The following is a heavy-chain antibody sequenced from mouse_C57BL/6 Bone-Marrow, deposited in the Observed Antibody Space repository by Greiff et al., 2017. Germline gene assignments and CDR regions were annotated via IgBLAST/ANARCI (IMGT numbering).Heavy chain of an antibody. CDR3: ARYDPYYAMDY. D-gene: IGHD2-3*01. V-gene: IGHV5-6*01. CDR2: ISSGGSYT. J-gene: IGHJ4*01. CDR1: GFTFSSYG. Sequence: EVNVVESGGDLVKPGGSLKLSCAASGFTFSSYGMSWVRQTPDKRLEWVATISSGGSYTYYPDSVKGRFTIARDNAKNTLYLQMSSLKSEDTAMYSCARYDPYYAMDYWGQGTSVTVSS.